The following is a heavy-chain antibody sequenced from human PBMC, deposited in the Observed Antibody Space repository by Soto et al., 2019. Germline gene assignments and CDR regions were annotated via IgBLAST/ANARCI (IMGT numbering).Heavy chain of an antibody. CDR3: ARASYIQYYFDY. V-gene: IGHV1-69*06. Sequence: SVKVSCKASGGTFSSYAISWVRQAPGQGLEWMGGIIPIFGTANYAQKFQGRVTITADKSTSTAYMELSSLRSEDTAVYYCARASYIQYYFDYWGQGTLVTVSS. D-gene: IGHD2-15*01. CDR2: IIPIFGTA. J-gene: IGHJ4*02. CDR1: GGTFSSYA.